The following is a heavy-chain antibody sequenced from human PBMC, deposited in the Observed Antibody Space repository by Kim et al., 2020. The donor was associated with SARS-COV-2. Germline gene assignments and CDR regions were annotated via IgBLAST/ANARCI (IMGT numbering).Heavy chain of an antibody. Sequence: SETLSLTCTVSGGSISSSSYYWGWIRQPPGKGLEWIGSMYYSGSTYYNPSLKSRVTISVDTSKNQFSLKLSSVTAADTAAYYCARGDILTGYYYYYYGM. D-gene: IGHD3-9*01. V-gene: IGHV4-39*07. CDR3: ARGDILTGYYYYYYGM. J-gene: IGHJ6*01. CDR2: MYYSGST. CDR1: GGSISSSSYY.